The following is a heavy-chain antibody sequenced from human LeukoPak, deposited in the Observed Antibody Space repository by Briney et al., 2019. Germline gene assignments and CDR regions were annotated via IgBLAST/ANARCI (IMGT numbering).Heavy chain of an antibody. V-gene: IGHV3-21*01. CDR3: ARGRPNYDFWSGYWWDYYYYYMDV. CDR2: ITSTSSYI. D-gene: IGHD3-3*01. J-gene: IGHJ6*03. CDR1: GFTFSTYS. Sequence: PGGSLRLSCAASGFTFSTYSMNWVRQAPGKGLEWVSSITSTSSYIYYADSVKGRFTISRDNAKNSLYLQMNSLRAEDTAVYYCARGRPNYDFWSGYWWDYYYYYMDVWGKGTTVTVSS.